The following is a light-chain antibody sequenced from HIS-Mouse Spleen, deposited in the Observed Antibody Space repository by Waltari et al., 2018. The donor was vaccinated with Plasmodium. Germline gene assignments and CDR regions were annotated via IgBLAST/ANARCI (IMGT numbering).Light chain of an antibody. CDR2: GAS. Sequence: GTLSLSPGEIATLSCRASQSVSSSYLAWYQQKPGQAPRLLIYGASSRATGIPDFTLTISRLEPEDFAVYYCQQYGSSPYTFGQGTKLEIK. J-gene: IGKJ2*01. CDR1: QSVSSSY. V-gene: IGKV3-20*01. CDR3: QQYGSSPYT.